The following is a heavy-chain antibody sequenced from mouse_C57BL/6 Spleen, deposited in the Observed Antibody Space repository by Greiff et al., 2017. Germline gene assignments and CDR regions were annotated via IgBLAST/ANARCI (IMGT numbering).Heavy chain of an antibody. CDR3: ARGGSSYGFAY. J-gene: IGHJ3*01. CDR2: ISYDGSN. V-gene: IGHV3-6*01. Sequence: EVQLQQSGPGLVKPSQSLSLTCSVTGYSITSGYYWNWIRQFPGNKLEWMGYISYDGSNNYNPSLKNRISITRDTSKNQFFLTLNSGTTEDTATYYCARGGSSYGFAYWGQGTLVTVSA. D-gene: IGHD1-1*01. CDR1: GYSITSGYY.